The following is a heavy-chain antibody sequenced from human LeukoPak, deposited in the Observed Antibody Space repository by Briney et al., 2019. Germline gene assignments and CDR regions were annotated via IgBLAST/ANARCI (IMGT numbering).Heavy chain of an antibody. V-gene: IGHV3-74*01. D-gene: IGHD6-19*01. Sequence: GGSLRLSCAASGFTFSSYWMHWVRQAPGKGLVWVSRINTDGSSTSYADSVKGRFTISRDNAKNSLYLQMNSLRAEDTAVYYCARDRAVAGTGREGFDYWGQGTLVTVSS. J-gene: IGHJ4*02. CDR2: INTDGSST. CDR1: GFTFSSYW. CDR3: ARDRAVAGTGREGFDY.